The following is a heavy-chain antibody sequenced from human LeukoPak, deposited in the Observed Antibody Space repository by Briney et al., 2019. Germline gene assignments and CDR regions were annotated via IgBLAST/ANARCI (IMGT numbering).Heavy chain of an antibody. Sequence: GGSLRLSCAASEFTFSNYAMSWVRQAPGKGLEWVSDISGSGGNTYYADSVKGRFTISRDNSKNTLYLQMNSLRAEDTAVYYCAKVRRGYCSSTSCSNFDYWGQGTLVTVSS. CDR1: EFTFSNYA. D-gene: IGHD2-2*01. V-gene: IGHV3-23*01. CDR2: ISGSGGNT. J-gene: IGHJ4*02. CDR3: AKVRRGYCSSTSCSNFDY.